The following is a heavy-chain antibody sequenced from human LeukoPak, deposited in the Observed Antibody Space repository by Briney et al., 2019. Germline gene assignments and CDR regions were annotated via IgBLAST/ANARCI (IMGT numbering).Heavy chain of an antibody. Sequence: SETLSLTCTVSGGSISGYYWSWIRQPPGKGLEWIGRIYYRGNTNYNPSLKSRVTISVDSSKNQFSLKLSSVIAADTAVYYCARVDIVVVPAAIGRGYTSGRGSGWLGFDIWGQGTMVTVSS. CDR1: GGSISGYY. J-gene: IGHJ3*02. D-gene: IGHD2-2*03. CDR3: ARVDIVVVPAAIGRGYTSGRGSGWLGFDI. V-gene: IGHV4-59*01. CDR2: IYYRGNT.